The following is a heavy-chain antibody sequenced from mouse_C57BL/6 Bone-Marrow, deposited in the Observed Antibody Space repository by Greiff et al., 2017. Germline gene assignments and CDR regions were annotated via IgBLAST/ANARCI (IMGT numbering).Heavy chain of an antibody. CDR2: IYPRSGNT. Sequence: QVQLKESGAELARPGASVKLSCKASGYTFTSYGISWVKQRTGQGLEWIGEIYPRSGNTYYNEKFKGKATLTADKSSSTAYMELRSLTSEDSAVYFCARYPFITTVVAPYYFDYWGQGTTLTVSS. J-gene: IGHJ2*01. CDR1: GYTFTSYG. D-gene: IGHD1-1*01. V-gene: IGHV1-81*01. CDR3: ARYPFITTVVAPYYFDY.